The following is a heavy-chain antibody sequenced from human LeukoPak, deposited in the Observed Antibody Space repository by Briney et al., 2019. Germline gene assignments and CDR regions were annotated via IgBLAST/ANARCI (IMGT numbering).Heavy chain of an antibody. J-gene: IGHJ4*02. CDR3: ARDVSGKDDF. Sequence: GGSLRLSCAASGFTFSNYWFHWVRQAPGKGPEWVSRIDEYGTTTDYADAVRGRFAISRDNAKNTLYLQMNNLRVEDTALYYCARDVSGKDDFWGQGTLVTVSS. V-gene: IGHV3-74*01. CDR2: IDEYGTTT. D-gene: IGHD1-26*01. CDR1: GFTFSNYW.